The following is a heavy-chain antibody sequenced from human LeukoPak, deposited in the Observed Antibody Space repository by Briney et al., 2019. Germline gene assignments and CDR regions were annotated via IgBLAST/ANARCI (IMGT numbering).Heavy chain of an antibody. CDR1: GGSISSYY. Sequence: SETLSLTCTVSGGSISSYYWSWIRQPAGKGLEWIGRIYTSGSTNYNPSLKSRVTMSVDPSKNQFSLKLSSVTAADTTVYYCARDRGRGYYGSGSHLFDYWGQGTLVTVSS. J-gene: IGHJ4*02. D-gene: IGHD3-10*01. CDR3: ARDRGRGYYGSGSHLFDY. V-gene: IGHV4-4*07. CDR2: IYTSGST.